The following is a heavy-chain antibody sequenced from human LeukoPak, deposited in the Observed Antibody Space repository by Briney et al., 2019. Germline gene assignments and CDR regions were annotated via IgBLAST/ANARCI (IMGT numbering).Heavy chain of an antibody. CDR2: MSLDGSSI. CDR3: ARDRGKLRYLDL. D-gene: IGHD3-9*01. V-gene: IGHV3-30*15. Sequence: SGGSLRLPCVASGFAFNTQAMHWVRQAPGKGLEWLAVMSLDGSSIYYADSVRGRFTISRDNSKNTLFLQMSSLRVEDTAVYYCARDRGKLRYLDLWGQGTLLTVSS. CDR1: GFAFNTQA. J-gene: IGHJ4*02.